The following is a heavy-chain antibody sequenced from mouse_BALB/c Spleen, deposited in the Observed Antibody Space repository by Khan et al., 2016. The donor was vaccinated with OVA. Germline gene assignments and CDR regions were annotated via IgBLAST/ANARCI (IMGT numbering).Heavy chain of an antibody. J-gene: IGHJ3*01. CDR1: GYTFTSYT. V-gene: IGHV1-4*01. Sequence: VELQESGAELARPGASVKMSCKASGYTFTSYTIHWIKKRPGQGLEWIGYINPSNDYTNYNQKFKDKATLTNDKSSTTAYMRLSSLTSDDSAVYICVRDGAYHRNDGWFAYWGQGTLVTVSA. CDR3: VRDGAYHRNDGWFAY. CDR2: INPSNDYT. D-gene: IGHD2-14*01.